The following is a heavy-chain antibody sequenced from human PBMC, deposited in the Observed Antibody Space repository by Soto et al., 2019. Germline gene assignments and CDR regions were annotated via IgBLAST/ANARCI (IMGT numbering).Heavy chain of an antibody. D-gene: IGHD6-13*01. CDR2: IYPSGNT. CDR3: ARVMGVAAGGPWDY. Sequence: QVQLQESGPRLVKPSETLSLTCAVSGDSVSSSHWWSWVRQPPGKGLEWIGEIYPSGNTNYNTSLKGRVTVSVDKSKNQFARKVTSVTAADTAVYYCARVMGVAAGGPWDYWGQGTLVTVSS. CDR1: GDSVSSSHW. J-gene: IGHJ4*02. V-gene: IGHV4-4*02.